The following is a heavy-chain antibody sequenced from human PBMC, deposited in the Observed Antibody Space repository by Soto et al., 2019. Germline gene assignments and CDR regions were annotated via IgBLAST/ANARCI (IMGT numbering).Heavy chain of an antibody. D-gene: IGHD2-21*01. Sequence: SETLSLTCTVSGGSISRYYWSWIRQPPGKGLEWIGYMSYSGNIYYNSSLKSRVTISVDTFKNQFSLKLNSVTAADTAVYYCARAVVVSAIDFDYWGQGILVTVSS. J-gene: IGHJ4*02. V-gene: IGHV4-59*08. CDR2: MSYSGNI. CDR3: ARAVVVSAIDFDY. CDR1: GGSISRYY.